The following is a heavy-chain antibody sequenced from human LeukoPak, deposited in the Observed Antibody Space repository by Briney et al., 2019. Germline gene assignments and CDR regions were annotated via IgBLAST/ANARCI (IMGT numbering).Heavy chain of an antibody. CDR2: IYYSGST. Sequence: PSETLSLTCTVSGGSISSSSYYWGWIRQPPGKGLEWIGSIYYSGSTYYNPSLKSRVTISVDTSKNQLSLKLSSVTAADTAVYYCAGDVWSGYYFTNHFDYWGQGTLVTVSS. CDR3: AGDVWSGYYFTNHFDY. D-gene: IGHD3-3*01. J-gene: IGHJ4*02. CDR1: GGSISSSSYY. V-gene: IGHV4-39*07.